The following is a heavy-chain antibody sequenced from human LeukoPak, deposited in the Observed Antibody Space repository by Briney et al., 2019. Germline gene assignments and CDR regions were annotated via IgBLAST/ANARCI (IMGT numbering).Heavy chain of an antibody. CDR3: ARGRLHGGTSDY. V-gene: IGHV4-34*01. J-gene: IGHJ4*02. D-gene: IGHD4-23*01. CDR2: INHSGST. CDR1: GGSFSGYY. Sequence: SETLSLTCAVYGGSFSGYYWSWIRHPPGKGLEWIGEINHSGSTNYNPSLKSRVTISVDTSKNQFSLKLSSVTAADTAVYYCARGRLHGGTSDYWGQGTLVTVSS.